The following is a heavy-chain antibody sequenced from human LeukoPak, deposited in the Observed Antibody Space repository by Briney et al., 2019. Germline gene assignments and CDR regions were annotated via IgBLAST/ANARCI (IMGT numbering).Heavy chain of an antibody. CDR2: IKEDGSEK. J-gene: IGHJ4*02. CDR1: GFTLSRYW. CDR3: ARDGSGRPLGY. V-gene: IGHV3-7*01. D-gene: IGHD3-10*01. Sequence: GGSLRLSCAASGFTLSRYWMSWVRQAPGKGPKWVANIKEDGSEKYYVDSVKGRFTVSRDNAKNSLYLQMNSLRAEDTALYYCARDGSGRPLGYWGQGTLVTVSS.